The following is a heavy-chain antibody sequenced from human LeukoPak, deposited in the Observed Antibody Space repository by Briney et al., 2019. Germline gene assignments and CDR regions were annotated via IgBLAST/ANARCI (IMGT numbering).Heavy chain of an antibody. V-gene: IGHV3-33*08. Sequence: PGRSLRLSCAASGFTFSSYGMHWVRQAPGKGLEWVAVIWYGGSNKYYADSVKGRFTISRDNSKNTLYLQMNSLRAEDTAVYYCATGSYFPGAMGYWGQGTLVTVSS. CDR2: IWYGGSNK. D-gene: IGHD1-26*01. CDR1: GFTFSSYG. CDR3: ATGSYFPGAMGY. J-gene: IGHJ4*02.